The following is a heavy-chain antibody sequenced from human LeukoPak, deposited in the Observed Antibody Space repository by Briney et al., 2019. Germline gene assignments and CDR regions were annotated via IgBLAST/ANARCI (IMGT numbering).Heavy chain of an antibody. CDR2: IYYSGST. CDR3: ARVPGYSSGWDFDY. V-gene: IGHV4-59*08. Sequence: SETLSLTCSVSNGSISNYFWSWIRQPPGKGLEWIAYIYYSGSTNYNPSLRSRLTLSVDTSQNQFSLNLTSVTAADTAVYYCARVPGYSSGWDFDYWGQGTLVTVSS. CDR1: NGSISNYF. J-gene: IGHJ4*02. D-gene: IGHD6-19*01.